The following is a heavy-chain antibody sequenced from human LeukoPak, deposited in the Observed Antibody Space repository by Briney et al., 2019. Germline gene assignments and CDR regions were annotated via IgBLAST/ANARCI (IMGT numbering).Heavy chain of an antibody. CDR1: GGSISSHY. CDR2: IYYSGST. D-gene: IGHD3-16*02. CDR3: ARCRITFGGVIVRGYYFDY. Sequence: SETLSLTCTVSGGSISSHYWSWIRQPPGKGLEWVGYIYYSGSTNYNASLKSRVTISVDTSKNQFSLKLSSVTAADTAVYYCARCRITFGGVIVRGYYFDYWGQGTLVTVSS. V-gene: IGHV4-59*11. J-gene: IGHJ4*02.